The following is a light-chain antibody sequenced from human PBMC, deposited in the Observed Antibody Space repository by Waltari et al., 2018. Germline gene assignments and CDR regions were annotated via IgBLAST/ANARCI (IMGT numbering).Light chain of an antibody. CDR2: DAS. V-gene: IGKV1-33*01. Sequence: DIQMTQSPSSLSASVGDRVTITCQASQDISNYLNWYQQKQGKAPKLLIYDASKLETGVPSRFSGSGSGTDFTFTISSLQPEDIATYYCQQYDNLLLTFGGGTKVEIK. CDR3: QQYDNLLLT. CDR1: QDISNY. J-gene: IGKJ4*01.